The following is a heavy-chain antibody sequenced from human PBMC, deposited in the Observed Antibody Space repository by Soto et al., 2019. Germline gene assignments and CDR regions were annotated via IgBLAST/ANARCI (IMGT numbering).Heavy chain of an antibody. Sequence: QLQLQESGSGLVKPSQTLSLTCAVSGGSISSGGSSWSWIRQPPGKGLEWIGYIYHSGSTYYNPSLKSRVTISVDRSKNQFSLKPSSVTAADTAVYYCARAGDSSGPVALGYWGQGTLVTISS. J-gene: IGHJ4*02. CDR3: ARAGDSSGPVALGY. CDR1: GGSISSGGSS. D-gene: IGHD6-19*01. V-gene: IGHV4-30-2*01. CDR2: IYHSGST.